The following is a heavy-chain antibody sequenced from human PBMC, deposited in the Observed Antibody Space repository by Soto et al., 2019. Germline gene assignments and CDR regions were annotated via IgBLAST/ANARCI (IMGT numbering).Heavy chain of an antibody. CDR1: GFSFGSYA. CDR2: ISGSDGKT. V-gene: IGHV3-23*01. J-gene: IGHJ4*02. CDR3: ARWSYLDY. Sequence: LRLSCAASGFSFGSYALSWVRQAPGKGLEWVSTISGSDGKTFYADAVKGRFSISRDTSQNTLYLQMNSLRADATAIYYCARWSYLDYWGQGTRVTVSS. D-gene: IGHD3-3*01.